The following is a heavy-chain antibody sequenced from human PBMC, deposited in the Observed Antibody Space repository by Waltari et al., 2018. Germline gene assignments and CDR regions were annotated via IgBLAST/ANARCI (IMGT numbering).Heavy chain of an antibody. V-gene: IGHV1-2*02. CDR2: IDPYTGGT. D-gene: IGHD2-8*02. J-gene: IGHJ4*02. CDR1: GYTFTVYY. Sequence: QVQLVQSGAEVKKPGASVKVSCKASGYTFTVYYMHWVRQAPGQGLEWMGSIDPYTGGTNYAQKFQGRVTLTRDTSISTAYMELSRRRSDDTAVYYCARRAGPLVPPPYWGQGTLVTVSS. CDR3: ARRAGPLVPPPY.